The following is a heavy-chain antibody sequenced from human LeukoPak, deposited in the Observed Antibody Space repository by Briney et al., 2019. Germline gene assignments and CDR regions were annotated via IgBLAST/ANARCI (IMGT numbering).Heavy chain of an antibody. J-gene: IGHJ4*02. CDR1: GYTFTSYG. CDR3: AREPYITIFGVVIPWYFDY. D-gene: IGHD3-3*01. CDR2: IIPIFGTA. Sequence: GASVKVSCKASGYTFTSYGISWVRQAPGQGLEWMGRIIPIFGTANYAQKFQGRVTITTDESTSTAYMELSSLRSEDTAVYYCAREPYITIFGVVIPWYFDYWGQGTLVTVSS. V-gene: IGHV1-69*05.